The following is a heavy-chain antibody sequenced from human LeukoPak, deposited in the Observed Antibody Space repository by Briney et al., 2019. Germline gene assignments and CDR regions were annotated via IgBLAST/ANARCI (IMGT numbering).Heavy chain of an antibody. J-gene: IGHJ4*02. Sequence: GGSLRLSCAASGFTFSSYTMSWVRQAPGKGLEWVANINQDGSGKYYVDSVKGRFTISRDNAKNSLYLQMNSLRAEDTAVYYCARDIAGLGYWGQGTLVTVSS. CDR1: GFTFSSYT. CDR3: ARDIAGLGY. CDR2: INQDGSGK. D-gene: IGHD2-21*01. V-gene: IGHV3-7*01.